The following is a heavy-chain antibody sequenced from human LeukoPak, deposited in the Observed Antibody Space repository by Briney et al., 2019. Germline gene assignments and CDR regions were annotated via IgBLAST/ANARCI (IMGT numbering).Heavy chain of an antibody. CDR1: GFTFSSYS. J-gene: IGHJ4*02. D-gene: IGHD1-26*01. CDR3: ARDEVGATYFDY. V-gene: IGHV3-21*01. Sequence: GGSLRPSCAASGFTFSSYSMNWVRQAPGKGLEWVSSISSSSSYIYYADSVKGRFTISRDNAKNSLYLQMNSLRAEDTAVYYCARDEVGATYFDYWGQGTLVTVSS. CDR2: ISSSSSYI.